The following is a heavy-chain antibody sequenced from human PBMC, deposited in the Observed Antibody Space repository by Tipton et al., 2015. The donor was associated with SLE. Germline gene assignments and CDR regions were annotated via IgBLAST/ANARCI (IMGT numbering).Heavy chain of an antibody. CDR1: GYSISSGYY. V-gene: IGHV4-38-2*02. J-gene: IGHJ4*02. CDR2: IYYSGST. CDR3: ARRLTRYSGYDYFDY. D-gene: IGHD5-12*01. Sequence: TLSLTCTVSGYSISSGYYWGWIRQPPGKGLEWIGYIYYSGSTNYNPSLKSRVTISVDTSKNQFSLKLSSVAAADTAVYYCARRLTRYSGYDYFDYWGQGTLLTVSS.